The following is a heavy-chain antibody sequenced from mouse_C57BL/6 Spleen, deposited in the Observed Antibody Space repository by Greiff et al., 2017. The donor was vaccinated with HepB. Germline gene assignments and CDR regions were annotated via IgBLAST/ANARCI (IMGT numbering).Heavy chain of an antibody. Sequence: EVQGVESGAELVRPGASVKLSCTASGFNIKDDYMHWVKQRPEQGLEWIGWIDPENGDTEYASKFQGKATITADTSSNTAYLQLSSLTSEDTAVYYCTTGSRTAMDYWGQGTSVTVSS. V-gene: IGHV14-4*01. CDR1: GFNIKDDY. J-gene: IGHJ4*01. CDR3: TTGSRTAMDY. CDR2: IDPENGDT.